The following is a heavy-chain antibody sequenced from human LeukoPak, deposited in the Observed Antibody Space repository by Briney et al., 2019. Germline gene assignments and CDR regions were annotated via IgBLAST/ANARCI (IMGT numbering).Heavy chain of an antibody. Sequence: SEALSLTCTVSGGSISSYYWSWIRQPAGKGLEWIGRIYTSGSTNYNPSLKSRVTMSVDTSKNQFSLKLSSVTAADTAVYYCASSYYDFWSGYYLDAFDIWGQGTMVTVSS. CDR2: IYTSGST. CDR3: ASSYYDFWSGYYLDAFDI. D-gene: IGHD3-3*01. CDR1: GGSISSYY. J-gene: IGHJ3*02. V-gene: IGHV4-4*07.